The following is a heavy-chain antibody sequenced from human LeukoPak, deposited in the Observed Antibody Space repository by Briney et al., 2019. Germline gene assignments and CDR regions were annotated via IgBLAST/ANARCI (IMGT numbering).Heavy chain of an antibody. CDR3: ARVRGRRLTNDAFDI. CDR2: IYYSGST. CDR1: GDSISSYY. D-gene: IGHD6-19*01. J-gene: IGHJ3*02. V-gene: IGHV4-59*01. Sequence: PSETLSLTCTVSGDSISSYYWSWIRQPPGKGLEWIGYIYYSGSTNYSPSPKSRVTISVDTSKNQFSLKLSSVTAADTAVYYCARVRGRRLTNDAFDIWGQGTMVTVSS.